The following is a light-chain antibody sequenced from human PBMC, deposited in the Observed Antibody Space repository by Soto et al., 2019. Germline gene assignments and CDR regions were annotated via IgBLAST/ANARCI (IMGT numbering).Light chain of an antibody. Sequence: EIVMTQSPATLSVSPGEGATLSCRASQSISTDLAWFQQKPGQAPRLLIYDASTRATDIPDRFSGSGSGTEFTFTISSLQSEDFAVYYCQQNNDWPRTFGQGTKVDIK. J-gene: IGKJ1*01. CDR1: QSISTD. CDR3: QQNNDWPRT. CDR2: DAS. V-gene: IGKV3-15*01.